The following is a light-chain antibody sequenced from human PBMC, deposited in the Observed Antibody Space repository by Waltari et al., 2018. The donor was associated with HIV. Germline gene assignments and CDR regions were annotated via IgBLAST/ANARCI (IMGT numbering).Light chain of an antibody. V-gene: IGLV1-51*01. CDR1: SSNIGSNY. CDR3: ATWDSSLSAVV. J-gene: IGLJ2*01. CDR2: DNN. Sequence: QSVLTQPPSVSAAPGQKVTISCYGSSSNIGSNYVSWYQQLPGTAPKFLIYDNNQRPSGIPDRFSGSKSGTSATLGITGLQTGDEADYYCATWDSSLSAVVFGGGTKLTVL.